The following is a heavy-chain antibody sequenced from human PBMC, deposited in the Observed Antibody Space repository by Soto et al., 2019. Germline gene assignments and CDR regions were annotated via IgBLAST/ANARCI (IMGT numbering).Heavy chain of an antibody. CDR3: AKRRYSDSSGDFYDY. CDR2: IGGSGRTT. Sequence: EVQLLESGGGLVQPGGSLSLSCAASAFTFNNYAMRWVRQAPGKGLEWVSGIGGSGRTTYYADSVKGRFTISRDNSNNTLFLQMNSLRAEDTAVYYCAKRRYSDSSGDFYDYWGQGTLVTVSS. D-gene: IGHD3-22*01. V-gene: IGHV3-23*01. J-gene: IGHJ4*02. CDR1: AFTFNNYA.